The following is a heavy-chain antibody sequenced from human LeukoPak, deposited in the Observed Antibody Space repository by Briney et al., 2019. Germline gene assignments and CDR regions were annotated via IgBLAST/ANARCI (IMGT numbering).Heavy chain of an antibody. J-gene: IGHJ4*02. V-gene: IGHV3-7*03. CDR3: AKAGAVVVVVAKYFDY. D-gene: IGHD2-15*01. CDR2: IKHDGSDK. Sequence: GGSLRLSCAASGFTLSDYWMSWVRQAPGKGLEWVANIKHDGSDKYYVDSVKGRFNISRDNSKNTLYLQMNSLRAEDTAVYYCAKAGAVVVVVAKYFDYWGQGTLVTVSS. CDR1: GFTLSDYW.